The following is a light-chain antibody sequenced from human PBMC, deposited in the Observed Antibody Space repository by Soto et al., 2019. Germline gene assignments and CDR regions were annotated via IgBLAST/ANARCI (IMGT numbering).Light chain of an antibody. Sequence: EIVLTQSPGTLSLAPEERATLSCRASQSVNSNYLAWYQQKPGQGPRLLMYGASSRATGIPDRFSGSGSGTDFTLTISRLEPEDFAVYYCQPYDNSPRTFGQGTKVEIK. CDR1: QSVNSNY. CDR3: QPYDNSPRT. J-gene: IGKJ1*01. CDR2: GAS. V-gene: IGKV3-20*01.